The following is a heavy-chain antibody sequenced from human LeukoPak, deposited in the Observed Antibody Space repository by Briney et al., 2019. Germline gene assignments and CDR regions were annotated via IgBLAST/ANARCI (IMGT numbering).Heavy chain of an antibody. CDR1: GFTFSSYG. Sequence: PGGSLRLSCAASGFTFSSYGMHWVRRAPGKGLEWVAVIWYDGSNKYYADSVKGRFTISRDNSKNTLYLQMNSLRAEDTAVYYCAKVSSSGWPDYWGQGTLVTVSS. D-gene: IGHD6-19*01. V-gene: IGHV3-33*06. CDR2: IWYDGSNK. J-gene: IGHJ4*02. CDR3: AKVSSSGWPDY.